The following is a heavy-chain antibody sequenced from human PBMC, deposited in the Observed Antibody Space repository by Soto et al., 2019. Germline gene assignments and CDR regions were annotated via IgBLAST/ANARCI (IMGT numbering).Heavy chain of an antibody. CDR3: ARDRRITIFGVVIITPKAPSYYYGMDV. D-gene: IGHD3-3*01. CDR1: GGSISSSNC. J-gene: IGHJ6*02. V-gene: IGHV4-4*02. CDR2: IYHSGST. Sequence: KPSETLSLTCAVSGGSISSSNCWSCVRQPPGKGLEWIGEIYHSGSTNYNPSLKSRVTISVDKSKNQFSLKLSSVTAADTAVYYCARDRRITIFGVVIITPKAPSYYYGMDVWGQGTTVTVSS.